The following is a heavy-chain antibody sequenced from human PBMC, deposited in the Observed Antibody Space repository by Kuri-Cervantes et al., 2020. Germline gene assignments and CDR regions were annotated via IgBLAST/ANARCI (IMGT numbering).Heavy chain of an antibody. CDR3: ARDLVSFSGKRKILWWCLLRDY. Sequence: GESLKISCAASGFTFSSYGMHWVRQAPGKGLEWVAVIWYDGSNKYYADSVKGRFTISRDNSKNTLYLQMNSLRAEDTAVYYCARDLVSFSGKRKILWWCLLRDYWGQGTLVTVSS. D-gene: IGHD2-21*02. V-gene: IGHV3-33*01. CDR1: GFTFSSYG. J-gene: IGHJ4*02. CDR2: IWYDGSNK.